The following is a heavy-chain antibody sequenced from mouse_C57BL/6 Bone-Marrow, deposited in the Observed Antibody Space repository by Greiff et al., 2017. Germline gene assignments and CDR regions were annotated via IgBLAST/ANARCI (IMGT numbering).Heavy chain of an antibody. Sequence: EVQLQQSGGDLVKPGGSLKLSCAASGFTFSSYGMSWVRQTPDKRLEWVATISSGGSYTYYPDSVKGRFTISRDNAKNTLYLQMSSLKSEDTAMYDCARQDYYGSSSKDYWGQGTTLTVSS. CDR1: GFTFSSYG. V-gene: IGHV5-6*01. D-gene: IGHD1-1*01. J-gene: IGHJ2*01. CDR3: ARQDYYGSSSKDY. CDR2: ISSGGSYT.